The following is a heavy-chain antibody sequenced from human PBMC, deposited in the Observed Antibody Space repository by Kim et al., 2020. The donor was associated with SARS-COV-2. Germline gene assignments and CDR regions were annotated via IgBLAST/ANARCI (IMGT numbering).Heavy chain of an antibody. D-gene: IGHD2-2*01. CDR1: GFTFDNYG. J-gene: IGHJ4*02. CDR2: INWNGGST. V-gene: IGHV3-20*01. CDR3: ARGFYQGPFDY. Sequence: GGSLRLSCAAASGFTFDNYGMSWVRQAPGKGLEWVSGINWNGGSTTYADSVKGRFTISRDNAKNSLYLQMNSLRAEDTALYHCARGFYQGPFDYWGQGILVTVSS.